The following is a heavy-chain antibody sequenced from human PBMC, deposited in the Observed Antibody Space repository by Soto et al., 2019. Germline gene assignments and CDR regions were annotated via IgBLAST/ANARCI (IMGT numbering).Heavy chain of an antibody. CDR1: GGTFSSYA. J-gene: IGHJ5*02. CDR2: IIPIFGTA. V-gene: IGHV1-69*13. D-gene: IGHD3-10*01. CDR3: ARDVGSGSYYPNWFDR. Sequence: SVKVSCKASGGTFSSYAISWVRQAPGQGLEWLGGIIPIFGTANYAQKFQGRVTITADESTSTGYMELSSLRSEDTAVYYCARDVGSGSYYPNWFDRWGQGTLVSVSS.